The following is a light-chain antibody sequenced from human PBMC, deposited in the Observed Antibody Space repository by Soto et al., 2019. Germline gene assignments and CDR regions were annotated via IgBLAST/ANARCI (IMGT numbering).Light chain of an antibody. CDR2: DAS. J-gene: IGKJ4*01. V-gene: IGKV3-15*01. Sequence: EIVMTQPPATLSVSPGEGATLSCKASQNVYNNLAWYQQRPGQPPRLLIYDASTRATGISARFSGSGYGTEFTLTISSLQSEDFAVYFCQQCRNWPLTFGGGTKVEIK. CDR1: QNVYNN. CDR3: QQCRNWPLT.